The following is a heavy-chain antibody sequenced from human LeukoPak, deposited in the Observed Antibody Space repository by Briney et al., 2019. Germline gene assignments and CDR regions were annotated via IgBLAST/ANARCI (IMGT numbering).Heavy chain of an antibody. CDR1: GFTFSSYG. V-gene: IGHV3-43D*03. CDR2: ISKNGVSP. J-gene: IGHJ4*02. D-gene: IGHD3-10*01. CDR3: AKDIGELFYSVSGSSVGFDY. Sequence: GGSLRLSCAASGFTFSSYGMHWVRQVPGKGLEWVSLISKNGVSPYYADSVKGRFTISRDNSNNSLYLQMNGLRAEDTALYYCAKDIGELFYSVSGSSVGFDYWGQGTLVTVSS.